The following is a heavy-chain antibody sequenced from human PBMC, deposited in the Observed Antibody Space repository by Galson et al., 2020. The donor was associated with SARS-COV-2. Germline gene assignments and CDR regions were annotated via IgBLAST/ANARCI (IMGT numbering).Heavy chain of an antibody. J-gene: IGHJ5*02. D-gene: IGHD3-9*01. Sequence: LSLTCAASGFTFSSYAMHWVRQAPGKGLEWVAVISCDGSNKYYADSVKGRFTISRDNSKNTLYLQMNSLRAEDTAVYYCAGNYDILTGYPNWFDPWGQGTLVTVSS. CDR2: ISCDGSNK. CDR3: AGNYDILTGYPNWFDP. V-gene: IGHV3-30*04. CDR1: GFTFSSYA.